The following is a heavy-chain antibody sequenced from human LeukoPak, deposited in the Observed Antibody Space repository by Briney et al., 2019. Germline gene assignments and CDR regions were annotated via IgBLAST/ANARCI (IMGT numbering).Heavy chain of an antibody. CDR1: GGPIRSYY. Sequence: SETLSLTCTVSGGPIRSYYWSWIRQPPGKGLEWIGYIYYSGSTNYNPSLKSRVTISVDTSKNQFSLKLSSVTAADTAVYYCAREGRYCSGGSCYSPFDYWGQGTLVTVSS. V-gene: IGHV4-59*01. CDR2: IYYSGST. J-gene: IGHJ4*02. D-gene: IGHD2-15*01. CDR3: AREGRYCSGGSCYSPFDY.